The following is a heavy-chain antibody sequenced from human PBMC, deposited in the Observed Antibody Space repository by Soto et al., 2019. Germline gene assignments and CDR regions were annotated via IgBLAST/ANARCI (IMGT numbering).Heavy chain of an antibody. V-gene: IGHV1-18*01. J-gene: IGHJ5*02. Sequence: ASVKVSCKASGYTFTSSGISWVRQAPGQGLEWMGWISAYNGNTNYAQKLQGRVTMTTDTSTSTAYMELRSLRSDDTAVYYCARVKGSGYHNWFDPWGQGTLVTSPQ. D-gene: IGHD3-22*01. CDR3: ARVKGSGYHNWFDP. CDR2: ISAYNGNT. CDR1: GYTFTSSG.